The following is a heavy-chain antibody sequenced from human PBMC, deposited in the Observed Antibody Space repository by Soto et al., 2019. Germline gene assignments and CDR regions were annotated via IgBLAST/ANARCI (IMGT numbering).Heavy chain of an antibody. J-gene: IGHJ4*02. CDR1: GFTFSSYA. CDR3: AKDPTSNQYYYGSGSYYNEGY. V-gene: IGHV3-23*01. CDR2: ISGSGGST. Sequence: GGSLRLSCAASGFTFSSYAMSWVRQAPGKGLEWVSAISGSGGSTYYADSVKGRFTISRDNSKNTLYLQMNSLRAEDTAVYYCAKDPTSNQYYYGSGSYYNEGYWGQGTLVTVSS. D-gene: IGHD3-10*01.